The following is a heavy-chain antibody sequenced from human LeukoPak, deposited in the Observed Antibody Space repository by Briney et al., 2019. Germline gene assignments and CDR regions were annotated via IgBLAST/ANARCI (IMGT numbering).Heavy chain of an antibody. CDR2: IYSGGTT. CDR3: ARATRPYTSSWYNFDY. V-gene: IGHV3-66*01. D-gene: IGHD6-13*01. J-gene: IGHJ4*02. Sequence: PGGSLRLSCAASGFTVSSNYMSWVRQAPGKGLEWVSIIYSGGTTYYADSVKGRFTISRDNSKNTLYLQMNSLRAEDTAVYYCARATRPYTSSWYNFDYWGQGTLVTVSS. CDR1: GFTVSSNY.